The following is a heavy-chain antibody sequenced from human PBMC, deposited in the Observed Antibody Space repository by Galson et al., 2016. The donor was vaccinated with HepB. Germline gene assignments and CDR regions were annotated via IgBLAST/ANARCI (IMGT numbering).Heavy chain of an antibody. CDR2: TFYRSTREN. CDR1: GDSVYNNGAA. CDR3: ARAVMLGRGMGV. D-gene: IGHD3-10*01. Sequence: CAISGDSVYNNGAAWVWIRQSPSRGLEWLGRTFYRSTRENHYAGSVINRITISPDTSRNQFSLHLHSLTPADTAVYYCARAVMLGRGMGVWGQRPTVTVSS. V-gene: IGHV6-1*01. J-gene: IGHJ6*02.